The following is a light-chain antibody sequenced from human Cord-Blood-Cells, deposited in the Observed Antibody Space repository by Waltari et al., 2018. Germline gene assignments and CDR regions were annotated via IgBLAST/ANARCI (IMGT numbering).Light chain of an antibody. CDR2: GAS. J-gene: IGKJ3*01. CDR1: QSVSSSY. V-gene: IGKV3-20*01. CDR3: QQYGSSLFT. Sequence: EIVLTQSPGTLSLSPGERATLSCRASQSVSSSYLAWYQQKPGQAPRLLSYGASSRATGIPDRFSGSGSGTDFTLTINRLEPEDFAVYYCQQYGSSLFTFGPGTKVDIK.